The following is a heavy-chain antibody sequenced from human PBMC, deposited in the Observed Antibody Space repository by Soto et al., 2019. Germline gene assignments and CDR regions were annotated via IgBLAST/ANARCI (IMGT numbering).Heavy chain of an antibody. CDR2: INPNSGGT. J-gene: IGHJ6*02. D-gene: IGHD5-12*01. CDR1: GYTFTGYY. CDR3: ASIVATISDYGMDV. V-gene: IGHV1-2*02. Sequence: ASVKVSCKASGYTFTGYYMHWVRQAPGQGLEWMGWINPNSGGTNYAQRFQGRVTMTRDTSISTAYMELSRLRSDDTAVYYCASIVATISDYGMDVWGQGTTVTVSS.